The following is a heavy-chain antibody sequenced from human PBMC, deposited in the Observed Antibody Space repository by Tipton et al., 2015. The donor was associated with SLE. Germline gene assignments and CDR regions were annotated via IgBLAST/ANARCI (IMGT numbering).Heavy chain of an antibody. CDR2: IYYSGST. Sequence: LRLSCTVSGGSISSSSYYWGWIRQPPGKGLEWIGSIYYSGSTYYNPSLKSRVTISVDTSKNQFSLKLSSVTAADTAVYYCTRVDTVVPYWFDYWGQGTLVTVSS. CDR3: TRVDTVVPYWFDY. CDR1: GGSISSSSYY. V-gene: IGHV4-39*07. J-gene: IGHJ4*02. D-gene: IGHD5-12*01.